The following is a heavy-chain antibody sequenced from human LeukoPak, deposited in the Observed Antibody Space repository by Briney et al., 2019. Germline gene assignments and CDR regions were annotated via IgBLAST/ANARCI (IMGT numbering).Heavy chain of an antibody. Sequence: ASVKVSCKASGYTFTGYYMHWVRQAPRQGLEWMGIINPSGGSTSYAQKFQGRVTMTRDTSTSTVYMELSSLRSEDTAVYYCARDLEWLPNYYYYGMDVWGQGTTVTVSS. CDR1: GYTFTGYY. J-gene: IGHJ6*02. D-gene: IGHD3-3*01. V-gene: IGHV1-46*01. CDR2: INPSGGST. CDR3: ARDLEWLPNYYYYGMDV.